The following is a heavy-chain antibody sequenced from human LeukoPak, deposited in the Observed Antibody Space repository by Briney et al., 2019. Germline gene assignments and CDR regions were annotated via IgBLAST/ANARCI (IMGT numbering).Heavy chain of an antibody. CDR3: AKGDTTWELPHDY. J-gene: IGHJ4*02. D-gene: IGHD1-26*01. CDR2: IYSDGRT. V-gene: IGHV3-53*01. CDR1: GFTVSNKY. Sequence: PGGSLRLSCAASGFTVSNKYMTWVRQAPGKGLEWVSLIYSDGRTYYADSVRGRFTISRDNSKNTLYLQMNSLRAEDTAVYYCAKGDTTWELPHDYWGQGTLVTVSS.